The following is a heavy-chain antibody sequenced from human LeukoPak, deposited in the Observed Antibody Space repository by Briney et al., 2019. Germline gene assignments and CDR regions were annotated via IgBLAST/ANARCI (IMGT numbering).Heavy chain of an antibody. J-gene: IGHJ3*02. CDR1: GYTFTSYA. Sequence: ASVKVSCKASGYTFTSYAMHWVRQAPGQRLEWMGWINAGNGNTKYSQEFQGRVTITRDTSASTAYMELSSLRSEDMAVYYCARLEPRKGAFDIWGQGTMVTVSS. V-gene: IGHV1-3*03. CDR2: INAGNGNT. D-gene: IGHD1-14*01. CDR3: ARLEPRKGAFDI.